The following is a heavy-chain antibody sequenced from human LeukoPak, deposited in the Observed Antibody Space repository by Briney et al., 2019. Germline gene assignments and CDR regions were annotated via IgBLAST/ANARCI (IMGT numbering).Heavy chain of an antibody. V-gene: IGHV1-2*02. CDR3: ARDRYCSGGSCYLGFPDY. Sequence: ASVKVSCKASGYTFTGYYMHWVRQAPGQGLEWMGWINPNSGGTNYAQKFQGRVTMTRDTSIITAYMELSRLRSDDTAVYYCARDRYCSGGSCYLGFPDYWGQGTLVTVSS. J-gene: IGHJ4*02. CDR2: INPNSGGT. D-gene: IGHD2-15*01. CDR1: GYTFTGYY.